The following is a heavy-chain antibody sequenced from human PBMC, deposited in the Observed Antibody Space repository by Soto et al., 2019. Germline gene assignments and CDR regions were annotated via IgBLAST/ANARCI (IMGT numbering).Heavy chain of an antibody. CDR1: GGSISSYY. D-gene: IGHD6-19*01. J-gene: IGHJ3*02. V-gene: IGHV4-59*01. Sequence: SETLSLTCTVSGGSISSYYCSWIRQPPGKGLEWIGYIYYSGSTNYNPSLKSRVTISVDTSKNQFSLKLSSVTAADTAVYYCARDRSSGWYEGADAFDIWGQGTMVTVS. CDR2: IYYSGST. CDR3: ARDRSSGWYEGADAFDI.